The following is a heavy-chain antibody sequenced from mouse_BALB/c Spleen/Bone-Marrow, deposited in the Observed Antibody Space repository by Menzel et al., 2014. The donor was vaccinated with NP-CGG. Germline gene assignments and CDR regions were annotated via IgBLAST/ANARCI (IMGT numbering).Heavy chain of an antibody. Sequence: VQLQQSGPELVKPGASVRISCKASGYTFTSYYIHWVKQRPGQGLEWIGWIYPGNVNTKYNEKFKGKATLTADKSSSTAYMQVSSLTSEDSAVYFCARAYDYDGNYAMDNWGQGTSVTVSS. CDR1: GYTFTSYY. CDR2: IYPGNVNT. CDR3: ARAYDYDGNYAMDN. J-gene: IGHJ4*01. V-gene: IGHV1S56*01. D-gene: IGHD2-4*01.